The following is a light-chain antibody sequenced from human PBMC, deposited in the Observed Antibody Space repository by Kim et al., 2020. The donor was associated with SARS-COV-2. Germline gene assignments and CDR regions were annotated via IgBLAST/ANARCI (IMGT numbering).Light chain of an antibody. J-gene: IGLJ3*02. V-gene: IGLV1-44*01. CDR1: SSNIGSNN. CDR3: AVWDDSLKQGV. Sequence: ELTQPPSASGTPGQRVTISCSGSSSNIGSNNVVWYQQLPGAAPNLLIYSNNQRPSGIPDRFSGSRSGTSASLAISGLQSGDEADYYCAVWDDSLKQGVFGGGTKRT. CDR2: SNN.